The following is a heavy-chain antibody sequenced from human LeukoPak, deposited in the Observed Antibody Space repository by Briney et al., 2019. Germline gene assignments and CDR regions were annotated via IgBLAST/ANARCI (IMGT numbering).Heavy chain of an antibody. CDR2: TSAYNGNT. D-gene: IGHD3-16*01. Sequence: ASVKVSCKASGYTFTSYGISWVRQAPGQGLEWMGWTSAYNGNTNYAQKLQGRVTMTRDTSTSTAYMELSSQRSEDIDVYYCARPNLKGDPLLYFDYWGRGTLVTVSS. V-gene: IGHV1-18*03. J-gene: IGHJ4*02. CDR3: ARPNLKGDPLLYFDY. CDR1: GYTFTSYG.